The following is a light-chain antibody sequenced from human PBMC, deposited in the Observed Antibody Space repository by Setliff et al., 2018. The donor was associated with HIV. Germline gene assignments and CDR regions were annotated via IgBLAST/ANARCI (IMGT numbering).Light chain of an antibody. CDR3: ASYRSPATYV. V-gene: IGLV2-14*03. Sequence: SALAQPASVSGSPGQSITISCIGTSSDVGGYDFVSWYQQRPGKAPKLIIFDVSERPSGVPHRFSASKSGNTASLTISGLQTEDEANYFCASYRSPATYVFGIGTKVTVL. CDR1: SSDVGGYDF. CDR2: DVS. J-gene: IGLJ1*01.